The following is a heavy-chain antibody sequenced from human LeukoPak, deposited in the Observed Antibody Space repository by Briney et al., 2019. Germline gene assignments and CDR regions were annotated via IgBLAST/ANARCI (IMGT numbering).Heavy chain of an antibody. V-gene: IGHV3-23*01. CDR1: GFSFSTYS. Sequence: GGSLRLSCAASGFSFSTYSMNWVRQAPGKGLEWVSAISGSGGRTYYTDSVKGRFTISRDNAKNTLYLQMNSLRAEDTAVYYCARDTMVRGVTGRGPSDYWGQGTLVTVSS. D-gene: IGHD3-10*01. J-gene: IGHJ4*02. CDR2: ISGSGGRT. CDR3: ARDTMVRGVTGRGPSDY.